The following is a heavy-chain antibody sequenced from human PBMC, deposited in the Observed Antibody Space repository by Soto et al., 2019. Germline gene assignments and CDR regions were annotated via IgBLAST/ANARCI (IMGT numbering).Heavy chain of an antibody. V-gene: IGHV3-21*01. CDR3: ARDLGPSSYRSFLGY. J-gene: IGHJ4*02. D-gene: IGHD2-2*01. CDR1: GITFSIYN. CDR2: ISDRSRSL. Sequence: PGGSMRLSCTPSGITFSIYNINWVRQAPGKGLEWVSSISDRSRSLYYADSVKGRFTISRDNAKNTLYLQMNSLRAEDTAVYYSARDLGPSSYRSFLGYWGQGTLVTVSS.